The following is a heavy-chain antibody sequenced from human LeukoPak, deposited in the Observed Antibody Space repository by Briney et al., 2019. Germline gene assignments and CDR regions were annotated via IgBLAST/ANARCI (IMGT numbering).Heavy chain of an antibody. CDR3: LVGATIDYYYYMDV. J-gene: IGHJ6*03. Sequence: GASVKVSCKASGGTFSSYAISWVRQAPGQGLEWMGGIIPIFGTANYAQKFQGRVTITTDESTSTAYMELSSLRSEDTAVYYCLVGATIDYYYYMDVWGKGTTVTVSS. D-gene: IGHD1-26*01. V-gene: IGHV1-69*05. CDR2: IIPIFGTA. CDR1: GGTFSSYA.